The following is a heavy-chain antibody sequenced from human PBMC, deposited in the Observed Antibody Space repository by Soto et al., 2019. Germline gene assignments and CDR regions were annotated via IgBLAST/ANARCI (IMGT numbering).Heavy chain of an antibody. D-gene: IGHD2-8*01. CDR1: GGSISSYY. CDR2: IYYSGST. V-gene: IGHV4-59*01. Sequence: TSETLSLTCTVSGGSISSYYWSWIRQPPGKGLEWIGYIYYSGSTNYNPSLKSRVTISVDTSKNQFSLKLSSVTAADTAVYYCARGPTGYCTNGVCYSPGMDVWGQGTTVTVSS. J-gene: IGHJ6*02. CDR3: ARGPTGYCTNGVCYSPGMDV.